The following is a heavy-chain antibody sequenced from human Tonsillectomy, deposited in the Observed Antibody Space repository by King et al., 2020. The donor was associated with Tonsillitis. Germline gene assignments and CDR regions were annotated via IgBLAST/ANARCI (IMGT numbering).Heavy chain of an antibody. Sequence: QLPESGPGLVKPSQTLSLTCTVSGGSISSGDYYWSWIRQPPGKGLEWIGYIYYSGSTYYNPSLKSRVTISVDTSKNQFSLKLSSVTAADTAVYYCARVWLWGGEPSLYYYYGMDVWGQGTTGTV. CDR2: IYYSGST. D-gene: IGHD3-10*01. J-gene: IGHJ6*02. CDR3: ARVWLWGGEPSLYYYYGMDV. V-gene: IGHV4-30-4*01. CDR1: GGSISSGDYY.